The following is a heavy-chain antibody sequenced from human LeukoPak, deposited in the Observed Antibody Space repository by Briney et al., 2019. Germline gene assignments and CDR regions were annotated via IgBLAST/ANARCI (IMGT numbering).Heavy chain of an antibody. CDR1: GFTFSSYS. CDR3: ARRTAAGPFDY. CDR2: ISASGSDV. Sequence: GGSLRLSCAASGFTFSSYSMNWVRQAPGKGLEWVSSISASGSDVNYADSVTGRFTVSRDNAKSSLYLEMNSLRAEDTAVYYCARRTAAGPFDYWGQGTLVTVSS. J-gene: IGHJ4*02. V-gene: IGHV3-21*01. D-gene: IGHD6-13*01.